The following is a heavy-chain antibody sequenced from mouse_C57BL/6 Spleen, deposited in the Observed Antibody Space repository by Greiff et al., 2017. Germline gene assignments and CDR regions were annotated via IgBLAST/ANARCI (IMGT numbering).Heavy chain of an antibody. V-gene: IGHV5-17*01. D-gene: IGHD2-4*01. CDR1: GFTFSDYG. CDR3: AWCDSLFAY. CDR2: ISSGSSTN. J-gene: IGHJ3*01. Sequence: DVMLVESGGGLVKPGGSLKLSCAASGFTFSDYGMHWVRQAPEKGLEWVAYISSGSSTNYYADTVKGRFTISRDNAKNTLFLQMTSLRSEDTAMYYCAWCDSLFAYWGQGTLVTVSA.